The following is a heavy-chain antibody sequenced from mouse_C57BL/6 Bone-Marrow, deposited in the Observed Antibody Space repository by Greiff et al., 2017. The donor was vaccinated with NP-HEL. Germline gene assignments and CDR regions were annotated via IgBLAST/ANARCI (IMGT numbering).Heavy chain of an antibody. CDR3: ARRPLFTTVPSMDY. J-gene: IGHJ4*01. V-gene: IGHV1-81*01. CDR2: IYPRSGNT. Sequence: QVQLQQSGAELARPGASVKLSCKASGCTFTSYGISWVKQRTGQGLEWIGEIYPRSGNTYYNEKFKGKATLTADKSSSTAYMELRSLTSEDSAVYFCARRPLFTTVPSMDYWGQGTSVTVSS. D-gene: IGHD1-1*01. CDR1: GCTFTSYG.